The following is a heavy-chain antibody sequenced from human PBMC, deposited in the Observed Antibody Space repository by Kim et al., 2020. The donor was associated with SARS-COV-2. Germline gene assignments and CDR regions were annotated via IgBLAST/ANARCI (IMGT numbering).Heavy chain of an antibody. CDR3: ARGGIAAAGQGGGDWYFDL. J-gene: IGHJ2*01. CDR1: GFTFSSYD. D-gene: IGHD6-13*01. Sequence: GGSLRLSCAASGFTFSSYDMHWVRQATGKGLEWVSAIGTAGDTYYPGSVKGRFTISRENAKNSLYLQMNSLRAGDTAVYYCARGGIAAAGQGGGDWYFDLWGRGTLVTVSS. V-gene: IGHV3-13*04. CDR2: IGTAGDT.